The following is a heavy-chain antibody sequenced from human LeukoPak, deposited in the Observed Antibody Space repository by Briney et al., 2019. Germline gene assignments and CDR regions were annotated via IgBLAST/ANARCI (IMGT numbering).Heavy chain of an antibody. Sequence: SETLSLTCTVSGGSVSSSSYYWNWIRQPPGKGLEWIGYIYYSGSTNYNPSLKSRVTISVDTSKNQFSLKLSSVTAADTAVYYCARHSLHYYDSSGFDYWGQGTLVTVSS. J-gene: IGHJ4*02. D-gene: IGHD3-22*01. CDR3: ARHSLHYYDSSGFDY. CDR1: GGSVSSSSYY. V-gene: IGHV4-61*01. CDR2: IYYSGST.